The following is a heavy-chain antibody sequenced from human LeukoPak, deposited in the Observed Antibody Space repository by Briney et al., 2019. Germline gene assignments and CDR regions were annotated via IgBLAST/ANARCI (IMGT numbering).Heavy chain of an antibody. CDR2: IWYDGSNK. Sequence: PGGSLRLSCAASGFTLSSFGMHWVRQPPGKGLEWLAVIWYDGSNKYYADSVKGRFTISRDNSKNTLYLQMNSLSAEDTAVYYCARELPPVVTYYFDYWGQGTLVTVSS. D-gene: IGHD3-22*01. CDR3: ARELPPVVTYYFDY. V-gene: IGHV3-33*01. CDR1: GFTLSSFG. J-gene: IGHJ4*02.